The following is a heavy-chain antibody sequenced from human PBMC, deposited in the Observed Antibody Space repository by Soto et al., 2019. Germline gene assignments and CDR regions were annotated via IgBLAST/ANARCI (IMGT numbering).Heavy chain of an antibody. CDR3: ARLVYDTRLNYMYFDF. J-gene: IGHJ4*02. V-gene: IGHV4-4*02. D-gene: IGHD3-10*01. Sequence: SDTLSLTCAVSGVSLTSGNWWTWVRQSPQRGLEYIGEIFHDGTANYYPSFERRVAMSVDTSRNQFSLKLTSVTAADTAVYFCARLVYDTRLNYMYFDFWGRGTQATVS. CDR1: GVSLTSGNW. CDR2: IFHDGTA.